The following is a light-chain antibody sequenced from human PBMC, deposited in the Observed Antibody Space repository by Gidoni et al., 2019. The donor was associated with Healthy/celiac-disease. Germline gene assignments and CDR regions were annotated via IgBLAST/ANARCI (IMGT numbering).Light chain of an antibody. Sequence: EIVLTHSPATLSLSPGERATLPCRASQSVSSYLAWYQQNPGQAPRLLIYDAPNRATGIPARFSGSGSGTDFALTISSLEPEDFAVYYCQQRSNWPPGLTFXGXTKVEIK. CDR1: QSVSSY. CDR2: DAP. CDR3: QQRSNWPPGLT. J-gene: IGKJ4*01. V-gene: IGKV3-11*01.